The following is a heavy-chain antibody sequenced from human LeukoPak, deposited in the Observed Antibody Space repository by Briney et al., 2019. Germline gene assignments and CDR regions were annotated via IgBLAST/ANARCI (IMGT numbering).Heavy chain of an antibody. Sequence: ASVKVSCEASGYTFTGYYMHWVRQAPGQGLEWMGRINPNSGGTNYAQTFQGRVTMTRDTSITTAYLEVSSLRSDDTAVYYCARGEYSSSWDHYYFDYWGQGTLVTVSS. J-gene: IGHJ4*02. CDR2: INPNSGGT. D-gene: IGHD6-13*01. CDR3: ARGEYSSSWDHYYFDY. CDR1: GYTFTGYY. V-gene: IGHV1-2*06.